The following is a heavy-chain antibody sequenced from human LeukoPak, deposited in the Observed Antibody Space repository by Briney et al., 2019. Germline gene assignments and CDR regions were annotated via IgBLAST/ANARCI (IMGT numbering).Heavy chain of an antibody. V-gene: IGHV1-69*13. CDR3: ASAYGGNSGDDAFDI. CDR2: IIPIFGTA. J-gene: IGHJ3*02. CDR1: GGTFSSYA. D-gene: IGHD4-23*01. Sequence: SVKVSCKASGGTFSSYAISWVRQAPGQGLEWMGGIIPIFGTANYAQKFQGRVTITADESTSTAYMELSSLRSEDTAVYYCASAYGGNSGDDAFDIWGQGTMVTVSS.